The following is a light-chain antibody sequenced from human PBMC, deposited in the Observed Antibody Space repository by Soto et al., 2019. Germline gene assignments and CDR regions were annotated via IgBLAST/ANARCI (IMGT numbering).Light chain of an antibody. Sequence: QSALTQPPSVSGSPGQSVTISCTGTSADVGIYNRVAWYQQPPGTSPKLVICDVSNRPTGVPDRFSGSKSGSTASLTISGLQAEDEADYYCSSYTTSNTYDFGTGTKVTVL. CDR3: SSYTTSNTYD. J-gene: IGLJ1*01. CDR2: DVS. CDR1: SADVGIYNR. V-gene: IGLV2-18*02.